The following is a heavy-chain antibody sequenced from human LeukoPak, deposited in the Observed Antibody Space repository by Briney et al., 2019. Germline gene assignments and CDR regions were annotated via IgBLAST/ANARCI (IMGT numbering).Heavy chain of an antibody. Sequence: PGGSLRLSCAASRFTFGSFDMHWVRQAPGKGLEWVTFIRFDGSNKYYADSVKGRFTVSRDNSKNTLYLHMNSLRVEDTAVYYCAKGLGDYDDFRLGFWGQGTLVTVSS. CDR3: AKGLGDYDDFRLGF. D-gene: IGHD4-17*01. J-gene: IGHJ4*02. V-gene: IGHV3-30*02. CDR1: RFTFGSFD. CDR2: IRFDGSNK.